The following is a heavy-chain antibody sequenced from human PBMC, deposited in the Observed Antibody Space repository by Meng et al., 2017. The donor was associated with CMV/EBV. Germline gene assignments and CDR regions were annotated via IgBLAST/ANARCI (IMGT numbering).Heavy chain of an antibody. CDR3: AKTGTGSIAADAFDI. J-gene: IGHJ3*02. CDR1: GYTFTGYY. CDR2: INPNSGGT. Sequence: ASVKVSCKASGYTFTGYYMHWVRQAPGQGLEWMGWINPNSGGTNYAQKFQGRVTMTRDTSISTAYMELSRLRSDDTAVYYCAKTGTGSIAADAFDIWGQGTMVTVSS. V-gene: IGHV1-2*02. D-gene: IGHD6-25*01.